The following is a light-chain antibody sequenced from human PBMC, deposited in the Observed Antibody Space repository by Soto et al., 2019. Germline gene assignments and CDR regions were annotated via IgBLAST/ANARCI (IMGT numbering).Light chain of an antibody. CDR3: QQSYSTSWT. J-gene: IGKJ1*01. CDR2: AAS. V-gene: IGKV1-39*01. Sequence: DIQMTQSPSSLSESAGDRVTITCRASQGISTYLNWYQQKPGKAPQLLIYAASSLQSRVPSRFSGSGSETDFTLTISSLQPEDFATYSCQQSYSTSWTFGQGTKVEIQ. CDR1: QGISTY.